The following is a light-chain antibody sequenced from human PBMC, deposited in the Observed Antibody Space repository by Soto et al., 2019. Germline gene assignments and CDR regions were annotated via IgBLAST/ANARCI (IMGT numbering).Light chain of an antibody. CDR3: HTSDSGLGV. V-gene: IGLV1-40*01. CDR2: ANS. Sequence: QSVLTQPPSVSGAPGQRGTISCTGSSSNSGAGYDVHWYQQLPGTAPKLLIYANSNRPSGVPDRFSGSKSGTSASLAITGPQAEDEADYYSHTSDSGLGVFGGGTKLTAL. CDR1: SSNSGAGYD. J-gene: IGLJ3*02.